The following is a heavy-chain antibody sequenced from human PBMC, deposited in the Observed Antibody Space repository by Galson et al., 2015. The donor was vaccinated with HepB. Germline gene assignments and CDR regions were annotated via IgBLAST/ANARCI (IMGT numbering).Heavy chain of an antibody. D-gene: IGHD3-10*01. CDR2: VNNDGSST. V-gene: IGHV3-74*01. J-gene: IGHJ4*02. CDR3: ARIRRYYYGSGSQYYFDY. Sequence: SLRLSCAASGFTFSSYWMHWVRHAPGKGLVWVSRVNNDGSSTSYADSVKGRFTISRDNAKNTLYLQMNSLRAEDTAVYYCARIRRYYYGSGSQYYFDYWGQGTLVTVSS. CDR1: GFTFSSYW.